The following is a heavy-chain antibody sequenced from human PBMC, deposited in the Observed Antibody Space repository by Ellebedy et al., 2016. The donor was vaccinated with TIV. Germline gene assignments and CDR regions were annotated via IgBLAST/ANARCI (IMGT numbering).Heavy chain of an antibody. CDR3: ARDRMYYYDSSGSYSYYGMDV. J-gene: IGHJ6*02. Sequence: SETLSLXXTVSGASITNSYWSWIRQPAGKGLEWIGRIYNSGNTNYNPSLKSRVTMSVDTSKHHFSLKLSSVTAADTAIYFCARDRMYYYDSSGSYSYYGMDVWGQGTTVTVSS. CDR1: GASITNSY. V-gene: IGHV4-4*07. D-gene: IGHD3-22*01. CDR2: IYNSGNT.